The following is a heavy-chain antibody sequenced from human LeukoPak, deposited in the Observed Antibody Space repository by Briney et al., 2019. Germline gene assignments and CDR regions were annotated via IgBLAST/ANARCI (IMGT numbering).Heavy chain of an antibody. V-gene: IGHV3-23*01. D-gene: IGHD3-10*01. J-gene: IGHJ4*02. Sequence: PGGSLRLSCAASGFNFSNYAMSWVRQAPGKGLEWVSGISGNGGNTYYADSVKGQFTISRDNSKNTLYLQMNSLRAEDTAVYYCAKDPRSSGYFDYWGQGTLVTVSS. CDR2: ISGNGGNT. CDR1: GFNFSNYA. CDR3: AKDPRSSGYFDY.